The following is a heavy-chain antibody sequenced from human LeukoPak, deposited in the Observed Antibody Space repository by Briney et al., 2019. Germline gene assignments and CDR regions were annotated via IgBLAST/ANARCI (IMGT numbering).Heavy chain of an antibody. V-gene: IGHV1-69*13. CDR1: GGTFSSYA. Sequence: SVKVSCKASGGTFSSYAISWVRQAPGQGLEWMGGIIPIFGTANYAQKFQGRVTITADESTSTAYMELSSLRSEDTAVYYCARSRLERRSRAIGYWGQGTLVTVSS. J-gene: IGHJ4*02. D-gene: IGHD1-1*01. CDR2: IIPIFGTA. CDR3: ARSRLERRSRAIGY.